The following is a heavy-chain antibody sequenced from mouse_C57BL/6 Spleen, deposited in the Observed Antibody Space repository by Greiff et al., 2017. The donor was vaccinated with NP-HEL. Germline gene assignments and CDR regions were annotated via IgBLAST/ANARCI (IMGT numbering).Heavy chain of an antibody. CDR1: GYSITSGYY. V-gene: IGHV3-6*01. CDR3: ARLRDYYGSSYVNYFDY. J-gene: IGHJ2*01. CDR2: ISYDGSN. D-gene: IGHD1-1*01. Sequence: EVKLQESGPGLVKPSQSLSLTCSVTGYSITSGYYWNWIRQFPGNKLEWMGYISYDGSNNYNPSLKNRIPITRDTSKNQFFLKLNSVTTEDTATYYCARLRDYYGSSYVNYFDYWGQGTTLTVSS.